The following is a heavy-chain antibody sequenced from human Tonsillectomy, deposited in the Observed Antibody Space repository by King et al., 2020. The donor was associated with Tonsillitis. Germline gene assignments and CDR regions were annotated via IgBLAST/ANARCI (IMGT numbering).Heavy chain of an antibody. CDR2: IIPIFGIA. CDR1: GGTFSTYP. D-gene: IGHD3-22*01. Sequence: QLVQSGAEVKKPGSSVKVSCKASGGTFSTYPISWVRQAPGQGLEWMGGIIPIFGIANYAQKFQARVTITADESTGTAYMELSSLRSEDTAVYYCARVVSAYYFWFWGQGTLVTVSS. V-gene: IGHV1-69*01. CDR3: ARVVSAYYFWF. J-gene: IGHJ4*02.